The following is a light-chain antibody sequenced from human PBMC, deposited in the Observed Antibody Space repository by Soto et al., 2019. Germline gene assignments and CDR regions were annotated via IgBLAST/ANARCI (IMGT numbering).Light chain of an antibody. CDR1: QSITTN. CDR2: GAS. J-gene: IGKJ4*01. Sequence: EKVLTQSPVTLSVSLGERATLSCRASQSITTNLAWYQQKPGQAPRLLIFGASNRATGIPARLSGSGSGTEFSLTSPSLQSEDSVIYYCQQYNDWPPLTFGGGTKVEI. V-gene: IGKV3-15*01. CDR3: QQYNDWPPLT.